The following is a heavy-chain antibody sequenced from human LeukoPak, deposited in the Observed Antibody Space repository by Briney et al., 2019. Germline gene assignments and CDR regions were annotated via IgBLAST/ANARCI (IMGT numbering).Heavy chain of an antibody. CDR3: ASLPMVRGVIYNYYMDV. Sequence: SVKVSCKASGGTFSSYAISWVRQAPGQGLEWMGGIIPIFGTANYAQKFQGRVTITADEPTSTACMELSSLRSEDTAVYYCASLPMVRGVIYNYYMDVWGKGTTVTVSS. V-gene: IGHV1-69*01. CDR1: GGTFSSYA. D-gene: IGHD3-10*01. CDR2: IIPIFGTA. J-gene: IGHJ6*03.